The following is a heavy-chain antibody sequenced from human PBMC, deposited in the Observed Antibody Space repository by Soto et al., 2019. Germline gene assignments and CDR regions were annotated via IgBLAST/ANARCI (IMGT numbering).Heavy chain of an antibody. V-gene: IGHV4-34*01. CDR3: ARGRRMNHIDY. CDR1: GVSFSGYY. Sequence: SETLSLTCAVYGVSFSGYYWSLIRQPPGKGLEWIGEINHSGSTNYNPSLKSRVTISVDTSKNQFSLKLSSVTAADTAVYYCARGRRMNHIDYWGQGTLVTVSS. CDR2: INHSGST. J-gene: IGHJ4*02. D-gene: IGHD2-8*01.